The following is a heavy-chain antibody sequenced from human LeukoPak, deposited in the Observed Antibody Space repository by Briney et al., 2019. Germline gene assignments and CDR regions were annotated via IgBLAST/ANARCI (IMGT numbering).Heavy chain of an antibody. Sequence: ASVKVSCKASGYTFPGYYLHWVRRAPGQGLEWMGWVNPNSGGTNYAQKFQGRVTMTRDTSISIAYMEVSRLRSDDTAVYYCVRDRDGIFDYWGQGTLVSVSS. CDR1: GYTFPGYY. CDR2: VNPNSGGT. D-gene: IGHD5-24*01. J-gene: IGHJ4*02. CDR3: VRDRDGIFDY. V-gene: IGHV1-2*02.